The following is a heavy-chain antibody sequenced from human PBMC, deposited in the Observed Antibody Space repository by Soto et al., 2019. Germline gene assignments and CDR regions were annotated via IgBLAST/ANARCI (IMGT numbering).Heavy chain of an antibody. CDR3: AKEEQITMIVVVISLGIDY. V-gene: IGHV3-30*18. J-gene: IGHJ4*02. Sequence: GGSLRLSCAASGFTFSSYGMHWVRQAPGKGLEWVAVISYDGSNNYYADSMKGRFTISRDNSKNTLYLQMNSLRAEDTAVYYCAKEEQITMIVVVISLGIDYWGQGTLVTVSS. D-gene: IGHD3-22*01. CDR1: GFTFSSYG. CDR2: ISYDGSNN.